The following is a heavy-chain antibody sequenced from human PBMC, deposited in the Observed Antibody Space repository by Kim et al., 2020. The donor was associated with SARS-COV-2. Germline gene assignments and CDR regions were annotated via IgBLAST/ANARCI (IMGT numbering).Heavy chain of an antibody. Sequence: SETLSLTCTVSGGSISSGDYYWSWIRQPPGKGLEWIGYIYYSGSTYYNPSLKSRVTISVDTSKNQFSLKLSSVTAADTAVYYCARAWFGEYRFDYWGQGTLVTVSS. CDR1: GGSISSGDYY. D-gene: IGHD3-10*01. CDR2: IYYSGST. J-gene: IGHJ4*02. CDR3: ARAWFGEYRFDY. V-gene: IGHV4-30-4*01.